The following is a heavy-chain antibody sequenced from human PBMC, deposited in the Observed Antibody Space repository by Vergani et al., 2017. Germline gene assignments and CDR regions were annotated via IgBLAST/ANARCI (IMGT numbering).Heavy chain of an antibody. J-gene: IGHJ6*03. V-gene: IGHV4-59*01. CDR1: GGSISSYY. CDR3: ARERYSGYDYYYYYYMDV. D-gene: IGHD5-12*01. Sequence: QVQLQESGPGLVKPSETLSLTCTVSGGSISSYYWSWIRQPPGKGLEWIGYIYYSGSTNYNPSLKSRVTISVDTSKNQCSLKLSSVTAADTAVYYCARERYSGYDYYYYYYMDVWGKGTTVTVSS. CDR2: IYYSGST.